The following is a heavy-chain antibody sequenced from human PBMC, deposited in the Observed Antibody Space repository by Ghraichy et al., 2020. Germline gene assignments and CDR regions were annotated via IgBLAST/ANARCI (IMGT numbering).Heavy chain of an antibody. CDR1: GFTFSTYA. CDR2: ISSDGNNK. V-gene: IGHV3-30-3*01. D-gene: IGHD3-22*01. J-gene: IGHJ3*02. CDR3: AKDRDYFDSSGHYLDAFDI. Sequence: GGSLRLSCAAFGFTFSTYAMHWVRQAPGKGLEWVAVISSDGNNKDYADSVKGRFTISRDNSKNTLYLQMNSLRAEDTAVYYCAKDRDYFDSSGHYLDAFDIWGQGTMVTV.